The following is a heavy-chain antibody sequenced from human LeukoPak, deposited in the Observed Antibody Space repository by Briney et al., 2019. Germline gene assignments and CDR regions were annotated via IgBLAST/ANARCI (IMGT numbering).Heavy chain of an antibody. CDR2: IYYSGST. D-gene: IGHD2-2*01. V-gene: IGHV4-31*03. CDR3: ARFIVVVPASSRRFDP. Sequence: TLSLTCTVSGCTFSSGGYYWRWIRQHPGKGLEWIGYIYYSGSTYYNPSLKSRVTISVDTSKNQFSLKLSSVTAADTAVYYCARFIVVVPASSRRFDPWGQGTLVTVSS. CDR1: GCTFSSGGYY. J-gene: IGHJ5*02.